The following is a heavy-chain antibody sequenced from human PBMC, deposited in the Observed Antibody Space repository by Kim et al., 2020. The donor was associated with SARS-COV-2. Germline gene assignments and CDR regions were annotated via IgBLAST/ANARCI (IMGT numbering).Heavy chain of an antibody. J-gene: IGHJ4*02. Sequence: YDADSVKGQFTISRDNSKNTLYLQMNSLGVEETAVYFCARDSYDSGSFFDYWGQGTLVTVSS. D-gene: IGHD3-16*01. V-gene: IGHV3-30*01. CDR3: ARDSYDSGSFFDY.